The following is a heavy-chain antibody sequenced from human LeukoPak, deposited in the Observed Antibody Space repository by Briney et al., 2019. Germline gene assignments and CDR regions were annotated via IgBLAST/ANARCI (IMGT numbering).Heavy chain of an antibody. V-gene: IGHV4-61*01. D-gene: IGHD1-26*01. CDR3: ARTHSGHYFDY. Sequence: PSETLSLTCTVSGGSISSSSYYWSWIRQPPGKGLEWIGYIYYSGSTNYNPSLKSRVTISVDTSKNQFSLKLSSVTAADTAVYYCARTHSGHYFDYWGQGTLVTVSS. CDR1: GGSISSSSYY. J-gene: IGHJ4*02. CDR2: IYYSGST.